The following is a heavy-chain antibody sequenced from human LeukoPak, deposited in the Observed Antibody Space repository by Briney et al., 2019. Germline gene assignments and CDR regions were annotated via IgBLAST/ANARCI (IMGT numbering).Heavy chain of an antibody. D-gene: IGHD2-2*01. J-gene: IGHJ4*02. Sequence: SETLSLTCTVSGGSISSYYWSWIRQPPGKGLEWIGYIYYSGSTNYNPSLKSRVTISVDTSKNQFSLKLSSVTAADTAVYYCARQRRPPLGYCSSTSCYYFDYWGQGTLVTVSS. CDR1: GGSISSYY. CDR2: IYYSGST. V-gene: IGHV4-59*08. CDR3: ARQRRPPLGYCSSTSCYYFDY.